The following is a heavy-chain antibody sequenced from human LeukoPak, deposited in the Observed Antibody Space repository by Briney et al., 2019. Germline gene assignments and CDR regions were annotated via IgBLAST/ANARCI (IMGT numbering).Heavy chain of an antibody. CDR1: GFTFAHYA. CDR3: AKDTYDFWSAYHSWGFDC. CDR2: ISSSGDST. V-gene: IGHV3-23*01. J-gene: IGHJ4*02. Sequence: PGGSLRLSCAASGFTFAHYAMRWVRQAPGGGLEWVSAISSSGDSTDYADSVKGRFTISRDNSKNTLYLQMNSLRAEDTAIYYCAKDTYDFWSAYHSWGFDCLRQGTLVTVSS. D-gene: IGHD3-3*01.